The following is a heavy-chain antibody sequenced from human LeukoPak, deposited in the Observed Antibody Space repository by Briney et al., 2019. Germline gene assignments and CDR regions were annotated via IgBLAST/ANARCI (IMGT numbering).Heavy chain of an antibody. J-gene: IGHJ4*02. CDR1: GGSISSGGYY. CDR3: AREFVGGPYFFDY. Sequence: SQTLSLTCTVSGGSISSGGYYWSWIRQHPGKGLEWIGYIYYSGSTYYNPSLKSRVTISVDTSKNQFSLKLSSVTAADTAVYYCAREFVGGPYFFDYWGQGTLVTVSS. V-gene: IGHV4-31*03. CDR2: IYYSGST. D-gene: IGHD1-26*01.